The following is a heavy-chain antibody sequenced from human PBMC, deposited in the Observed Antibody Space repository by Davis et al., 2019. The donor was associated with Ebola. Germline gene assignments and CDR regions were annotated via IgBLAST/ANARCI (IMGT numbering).Heavy chain of an antibody. CDR2: ITSSGGST. Sequence: GGSLRLSCAASGFTFSSYAMTWARQFPGQGLEWVSPITSSGGSTYYADSVKGRFNISRDNSKNTLYLQMNSLGAEDTAVYYCATTPQYSSGQNKPFDYWGQGTLVTVSS. V-gene: IGHV3-23*01. CDR1: GFTFSSYA. J-gene: IGHJ4*02. CDR3: ATTPQYSSGQNKPFDY. D-gene: IGHD6-19*01.